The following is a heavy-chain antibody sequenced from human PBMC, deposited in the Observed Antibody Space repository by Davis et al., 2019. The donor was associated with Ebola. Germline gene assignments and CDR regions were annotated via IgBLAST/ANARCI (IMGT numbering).Heavy chain of an antibody. CDR1: GYTFTSYG. Sequence: ASVKVCCKASGYTFTSYGISWVRQAPGQGLEWMGWISAYNGNTNYAQKFQGWVTMTRDTSISTAYMELSRLRSDDTAVYYCARVSGDYTTFDYWGQGTLVTVSS. CDR3: ARVSGDYTTFDY. J-gene: IGHJ4*02. V-gene: IGHV1-18*01. D-gene: IGHD4-17*01. CDR2: ISAYNGNT.